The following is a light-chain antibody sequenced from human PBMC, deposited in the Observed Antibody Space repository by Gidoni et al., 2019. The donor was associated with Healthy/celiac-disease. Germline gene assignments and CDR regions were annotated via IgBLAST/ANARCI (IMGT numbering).Light chain of an antibody. CDR3: RQRSNWPGG. CDR2: DAA. V-gene: IGKV3-11*01. Sequence: EIVLTQSPPTLSLSPGERATLPCSPGLSVSSYLAWYQQKPGQAPRLLIYDAANRATGIPARFSGSGSGTNFTLTISSLEPEDFAVYYCRQRSNWPGGFGAGTKVDIK. J-gene: IGKJ3*01. CDR1: LSVSSY.